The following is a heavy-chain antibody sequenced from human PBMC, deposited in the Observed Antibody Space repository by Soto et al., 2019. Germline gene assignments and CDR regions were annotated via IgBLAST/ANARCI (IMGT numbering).Heavy chain of an antibody. D-gene: IGHD4-17*01. CDR1: GGPFNNHA. V-gene: IGHV1-69*01. Sequence: QVQLVQSGAEVKKPGSSVKVSCKTSGGPFNNHAINWVRQAPGQGLEWVGLVIPTLATANYAQNFQGRGTMTANEVTNTAYKKLSSQRSDDTGVYYCAHDDGEIDAFDMWGQGTLVTVSS. CDR2: VIPTLATA. CDR3: AHDDGEIDAFDM. J-gene: IGHJ3*02.